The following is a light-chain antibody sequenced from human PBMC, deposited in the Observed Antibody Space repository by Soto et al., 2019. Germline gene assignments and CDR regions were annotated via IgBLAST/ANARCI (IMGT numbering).Light chain of an antibody. Sequence: QSALTQPASVSGSPGQSITISCTGSSSDVGGYNYVSWYQQHPGKAPKLIIYEVSDRPSGVSTRFSGSKSGNTASLTITGLQAEDEADYYCSSYTGGNPSYVFGTGTKLTVL. CDR1: SSDVGGYNY. V-gene: IGLV2-14*01. CDR3: SSYTGGNPSYV. J-gene: IGLJ1*01. CDR2: EVS.